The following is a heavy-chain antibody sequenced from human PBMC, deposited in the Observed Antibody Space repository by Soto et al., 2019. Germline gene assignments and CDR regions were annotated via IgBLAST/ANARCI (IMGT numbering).Heavy chain of an antibody. D-gene: IGHD6-6*01. CDR3: AHRRVAARPDAFGI. Sequence: QITLKESGPTLVKPRESLTLTCTFSGFTLTTNGVGVGWIRQPPGKALAGLALIYWNGDLRYSPSLNNRLTITKDTSKNQVVLTMNDMDPVDTATYYCAHRRVAARPDAFGIWGQGAMVSVSS. CDR2: IYWNGDL. J-gene: IGHJ3*02. CDR1: GFTLTTNGVG. V-gene: IGHV2-5*01.